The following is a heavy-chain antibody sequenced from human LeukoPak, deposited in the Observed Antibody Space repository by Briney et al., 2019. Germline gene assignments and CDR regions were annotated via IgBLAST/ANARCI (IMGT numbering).Heavy chain of an antibody. D-gene: IGHD6-13*01. J-gene: IGHJ4*02. CDR3: ARARRYSSSWFDY. CDR1: GGSISSGSYY. Sequence: PSETLSLTCTVSGGSISSGSYYWSWIRQPAGKGLEWIGRIYTSGSTNYNPSLKSRVTISVDTSKNQFSLKLSSVTAADTAVYYCARARRYSSSWFDYWGQGTLVTVSS. CDR2: IYTSGST. V-gene: IGHV4-61*02.